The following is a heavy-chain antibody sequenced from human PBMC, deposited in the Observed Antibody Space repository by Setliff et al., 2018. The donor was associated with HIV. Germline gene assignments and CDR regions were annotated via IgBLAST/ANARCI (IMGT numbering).Heavy chain of an antibody. CDR2: ISYDGSNK. J-gene: IGHJ4*02. CDR3: AKNLYRSPWSPLDY. Sequence: LSLSCAASGFTFSSYAMHWVRQAPGKGLEWVAVISYDGSNKYYADSVKGRFTISRDNSKNTLYLQMNSLRAEDTAVYFCAKNLYRSPWSPLDYWGQGTLVTVSS. CDR1: GFTFSSYA. V-gene: IGHV3-30*01. D-gene: IGHD6-19*01.